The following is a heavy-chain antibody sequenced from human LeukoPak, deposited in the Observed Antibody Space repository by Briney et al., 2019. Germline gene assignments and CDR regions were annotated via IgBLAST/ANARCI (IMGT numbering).Heavy chain of an antibody. D-gene: IGHD1-26*01. CDR1: GFTFSSYA. V-gene: IGHV3-30-3*01. CDR2: ISYDGSNK. J-gene: IGHJ6*03. CDR3: AQTGGSSQKRYYMDV. Sequence: PGRSLRLSCAASGFTFSSYAMRWVRQPPGKGLEWVAVISYDGSNKYCADSVKGRFTISRDNSKNTLYLQMNSLRAEDTAVYYCAQTGGSSQKRYYMDVWGKGTTVTVSS.